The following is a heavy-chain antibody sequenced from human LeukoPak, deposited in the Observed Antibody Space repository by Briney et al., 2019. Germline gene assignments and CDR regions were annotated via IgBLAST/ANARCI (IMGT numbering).Heavy chain of an antibody. CDR3: AKDWNHPGLMITFGGVIEPLRFLNVAFDI. V-gene: IGHV3-23*01. D-gene: IGHD3-16*02. J-gene: IGHJ3*02. CDR1: GFTFRSYS. Sequence: GGSLRLSCAASGFTFRSYSVNGVREAPGKGLEWGSAISGSGGMTYYADSVKGRFTISRDNSRNTLYLQMNSLRAEDTAVYHCAKDWNHPGLMITFGGVIEPLRFLNVAFDIWGQGTMVTVSS. CDR2: ISGSGGMT.